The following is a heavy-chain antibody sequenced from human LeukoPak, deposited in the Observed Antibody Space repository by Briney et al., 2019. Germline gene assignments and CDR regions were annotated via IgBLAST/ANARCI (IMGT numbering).Heavy chain of an antibody. V-gene: IGHV3-43*02. J-gene: IGHJ4*02. CDR3: AKDISSGYYYFDY. CDR2: ISGDGGST. Sequence: GGSLRLSCAASGFTFDDYAMHWVRQAPGKGLEWVSLISGDGGSTYYADSVKGRFTISRDNSKNTLYLQMNSLRAEDTAVYYCAKDISSGYYYFDYWGQGTLVTVSS. D-gene: IGHD3-22*01. CDR1: GFTFDDYA.